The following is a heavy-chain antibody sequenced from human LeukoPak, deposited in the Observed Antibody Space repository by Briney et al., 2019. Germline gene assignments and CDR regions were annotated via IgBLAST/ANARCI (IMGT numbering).Heavy chain of an antibody. CDR2: IIPILGIA. Sequence: ASVKVSCKASGGTFSSYAISWVRQAPGQGLEWMGRIIPILGIANYAQKFQGRVTITADKSTSTAYMELSSLRSEDTAVYYCARNQGHYSQAFDIWGQGTMVTVSS. CDR1: GGTFSSYA. V-gene: IGHV1-69*04. J-gene: IGHJ3*02. CDR3: ARNQGHYSQAFDI. D-gene: IGHD1-14*01.